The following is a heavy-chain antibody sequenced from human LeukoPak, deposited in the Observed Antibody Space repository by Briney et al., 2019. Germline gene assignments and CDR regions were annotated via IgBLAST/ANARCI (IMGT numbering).Heavy chain of an antibody. V-gene: IGHV5-51*01. D-gene: IGHD3-10*01. CDR1: GYRFTTYW. CDR3: ARHRRKSIIGTASSRGFDS. Sequence: GASLKISCKGSGYRFTTYWIGWVRQMPGKGLEWMGIIYPADSDTTYSPSFQGQVTISADKSISTAYLQWSSLKASDTAMYYCARHRRKSIIGTASSRGFDSWGQGTLVTVSS. J-gene: IGHJ4*02. CDR2: IYPADSDT.